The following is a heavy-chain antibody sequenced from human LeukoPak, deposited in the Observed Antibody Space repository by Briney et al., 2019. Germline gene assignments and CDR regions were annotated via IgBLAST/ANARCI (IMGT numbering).Heavy chain of an antibody. D-gene: IGHD6-13*01. CDR1: GGSISSGDYY. CDR2: IYYSGST. J-gene: IGHJ4*02. CDR3: ARGSSSWPYYFDY. Sequence: PSETLSLTCTVSGGSISSGDYYWSWIRQPPGKGLEWIGYIYYSGSTYCNPSLKSRVTISVDTSKNQFSLKLSSVTAADTAVYYCARGSSSWPYYFDYWGQGTLVTVSS. V-gene: IGHV4-30-4*01.